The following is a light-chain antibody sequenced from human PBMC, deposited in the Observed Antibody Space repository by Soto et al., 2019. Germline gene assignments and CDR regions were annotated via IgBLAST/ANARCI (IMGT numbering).Light chain of an antibody. Sequence: EIVMTQSPATLSVSPVERATLSFWASQSVSSNLAWYQQKSGQAPRLLMYGASNRATGIPDRFSGSGSGTDFTLTISRLEPEDFAVYYCQQYGSSGTFGQGTKVDIK. CDR3: QQYGSSGT. CDR2: GAS. J-gene: IGKJ1*01. CDR1: QSVSSN. V-gene: IGKV3-20*01.